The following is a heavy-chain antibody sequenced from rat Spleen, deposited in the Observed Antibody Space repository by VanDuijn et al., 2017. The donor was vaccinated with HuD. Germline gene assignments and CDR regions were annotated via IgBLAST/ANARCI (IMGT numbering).Heavy chain of an antibody. D-gene: IGHD1-2*01. CDR1: GFTFSNYY. CDR2: IIYDGSRT. Sequence: EVQLVESGGGLVQPGRSLKLSCAASGFTFSNYYMSWVRQAPSKGLEWVETIIYDGSRTYYRDSVKGRFTISRDNAKSSLYLQMDSLRSEDTATYYCATRDYIGYTGIFWGQGVMVTVSS. CDR3: ATRDYIGYTGIF. V-gene: IGHV5S10*01. J-gene: IGHJ2*01.